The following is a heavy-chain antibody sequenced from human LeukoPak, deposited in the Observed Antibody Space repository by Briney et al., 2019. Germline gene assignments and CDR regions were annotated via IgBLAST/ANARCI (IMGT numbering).Heavy chain of an antibody. CDR2: INHSGST. J-gene: IGHJ4*02. CDR1: GGSFSGYY. CDR3: ARGFRGDNFDY. Sequence: PSETLSLTCAVYGGSFSGYYWSWIRQPPGKGLEWIGEINHSGSTNYNPSLKSRVTISVDTSKNQFSLKLSSVTAADTAVYYCARGFRGDNFDYWGQGTLVTVSS. V-gene: IGHV4-34*01. D-gene: IGHD7-27*01.